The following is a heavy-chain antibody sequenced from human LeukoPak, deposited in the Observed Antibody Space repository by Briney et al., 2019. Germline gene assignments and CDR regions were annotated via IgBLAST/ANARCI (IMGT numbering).Heavy chain of an antibody. CDR1: GYTFTSYG. D-gene: IGHD3-22*01. Sequence: ASVKVSCKASGYTFTSYGISWVRQAPGQGLEWMGWISAYNGITNYAQKLQGRVTMTTDTSTSTAYMELRSLRSDDTAVYYCARVYYDSSGPGEDAFDIWGQGTMVTVSS. CDR2: ISAYNGIT. V-gene: IGHV1-18*01. J-gene: IGHJ3*02. CDR3: ARVYYDSSGPGEDAFDI.